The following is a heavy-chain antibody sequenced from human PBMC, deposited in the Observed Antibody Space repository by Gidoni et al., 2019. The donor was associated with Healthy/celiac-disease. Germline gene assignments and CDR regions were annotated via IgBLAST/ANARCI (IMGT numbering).Heavy chain of an antibody. J-gene: IGHJ6*03. D-gene: IGHD3-3*01. V-gene: IGHV3-48*01. Sequence: EVQLVESGGGLVQPGGSLSLSCSASGFTFSSYSMNWFRHAPGKGLEWVSYISSISSTIYYADSVKGRFTISRDNAKNSLYLQMNSLRAEDTAVYYCARDYGRGYDFWSGYYTPREDYYMDVWGKGTTVTVSS. CDR3: ARDYGRGYDFWSGYYTPREDYYMDV. CDR2: ISSISSTI. CDR1: GFTFSSYS.